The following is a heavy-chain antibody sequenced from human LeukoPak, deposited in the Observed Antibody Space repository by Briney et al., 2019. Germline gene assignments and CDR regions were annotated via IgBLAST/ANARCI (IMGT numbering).Heavy chain of an antibody. CDR1: GFTFSSYA. CDR2: ISYDGSNK. J-gene: IGHJ4*02. V-gene: IGHV3-30*04. Sequence: GGSLRLPCSASGFTFSSYAMHWVRQAPGKGLEWVAVISYDGSNKYYADSVKGRFTISRDNSKNTLYLQMNSLRAEDTAVYYCARDRATEYYFDYWGQGTLVTVSS. CDR3: ARDRATEYYFDY. D-gene: IGHD1-26*01.